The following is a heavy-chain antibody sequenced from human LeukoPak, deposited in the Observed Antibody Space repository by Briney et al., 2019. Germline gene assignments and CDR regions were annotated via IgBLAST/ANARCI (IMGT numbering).Heavy chain of an antibody. D-gene: IGHD3-3*02. J-gene: IGHJ4*02. V-gene: IGHV1-2*04. Sequence: ASVRVSCKTSGYPFTVYYIHWVRQAPGQGLEWMGRINPNSGDIDYAQKFQGSVTMTTDTSISTAYMELSRLRSDDTAVYYCHFSDYWGQGTLVTVSS. CDR2: INPNSGDI. CDR3: HFSDY. CDR1: GYPFTVYY.